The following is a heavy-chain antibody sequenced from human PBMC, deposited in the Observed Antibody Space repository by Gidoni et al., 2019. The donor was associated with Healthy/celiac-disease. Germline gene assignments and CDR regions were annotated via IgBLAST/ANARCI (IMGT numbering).Heavy chain of an antibody. J-gene: IGHJ5*02. CDR3: AKGLELLWFGPHEFDP. CDR2: ISGSGGST. CDR1: GFPFSRYA. D-gene: IGHD3-10*01. Sequence: EVQLLESGGGLVQPGGSLRLSCAASGFPFSRYAMSWVRQAPGKGLEWVSAISGSGGSTYYADSVKGRFTISRDNSKNTLYLQMNSLRAEDTAVYYCAKGLELLWFGPHEFDPWGQGTLVTVSS. V-gene: IGHV3-23*01.